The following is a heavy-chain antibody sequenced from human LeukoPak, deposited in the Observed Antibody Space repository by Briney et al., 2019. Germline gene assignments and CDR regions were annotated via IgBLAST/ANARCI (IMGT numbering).Heavy chain of an antibody. D-gene: IGHD3-3*01. J-gene: IGHJ6*03. V-gene: IGHV1-69*13. CDR1: GGTFSSYA. CDR3: ARRDYDFWSGYYTGMGYYMDV. Sequence: SVKVSCKASGGTFSSYAISWVRLAPGQGLEWMGGIIPIFGTANYAQKFQGRVTITADESTSTAYMELSSLRSEDTAVYYCARRDYDFWSGYYTGMGYYMDVWGKGTTVTVSS. CDR2: IIPIFGTA.